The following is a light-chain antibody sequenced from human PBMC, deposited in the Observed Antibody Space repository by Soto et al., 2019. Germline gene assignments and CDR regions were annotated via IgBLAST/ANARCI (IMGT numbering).Light chain of an antibody. CDR3: QLINSF. CDR1: QTISKF. J-gene: IGKJ4*01. V-gene: IGKV1-9*01. CDR2: AAS. Sequence: DIQLTQSPSLLSASVGDRVTITCRASQTISKFLSWYQQKPGKAPKLLIYAASTLQDGVPSGFSGSGSGTEFTLTISSLQPEDFATYYCQLINSFFGGGTRVEI.